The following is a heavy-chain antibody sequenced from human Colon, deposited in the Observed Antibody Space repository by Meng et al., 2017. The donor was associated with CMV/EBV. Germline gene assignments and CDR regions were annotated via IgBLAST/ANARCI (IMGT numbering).Heavy chain of an antibody. CDR2: IRHKAESYAT. CDR3: TRHEVGTGRYFDL. D-gene: IGHD1-14*01. J-gene: IGHJ2*01. Sequence: FGYSFSGAGINWVRQASGKGMEWVGRIRHKAESYATTYAASLKGRFTISRDDSKNTAYMQMNSLKIEDTAVYYCTRHEVGTGRYFDLWGRGALVTVSS. V-gene: IGHV3-73*01. CDR1: GYSFSGAG.